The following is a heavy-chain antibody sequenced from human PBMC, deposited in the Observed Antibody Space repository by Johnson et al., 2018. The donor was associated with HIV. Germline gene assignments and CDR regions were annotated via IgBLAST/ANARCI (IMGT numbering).Heavy chain of an antibody. V-gene: IGHV3-15*01. CDR3: TTLAESSSSMYAFDI. CDR2: VRSKTDGGST. Sequence: VQLVESGGGLIQPGGSLRLSCAASGFSVSSNYMSWVRQAPGKGLEWVGRVRSKTDGGSTDYAAPVKGRFTISRDDSKNMLYLQMNSLKTEDTAVYYCTTLAESSSSMYAFDIWGQGTMLTVSS. J-gene: IGHJ3*02. D-gene: IGHD6-6*01. CDR1: GFSVSSNY.